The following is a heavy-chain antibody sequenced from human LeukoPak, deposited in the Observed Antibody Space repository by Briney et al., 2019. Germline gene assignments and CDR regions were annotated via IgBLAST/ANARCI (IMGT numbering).Heavy chain of an antibody. D-gene: IGHD1-26*01. CDR3: ARGDVGATSSFDY. CDR2: IIPIFGTA. Sequence: SVKVSRKASGGTFSSYAISWVRQAPGQGLEWMGRIIPIFGTANYAQKFQGRVTITTDESTSTAYMELSSLRSEDTAVYYCARGDVGATSSFDYWGQGTLVTVSS. CDR1: GGTFSSYA. J-gene: IGHJ4*02. V-gene: IGHV1-69*05.